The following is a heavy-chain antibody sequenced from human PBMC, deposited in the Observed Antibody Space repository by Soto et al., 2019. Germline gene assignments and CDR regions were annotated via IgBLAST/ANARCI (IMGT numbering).Heavy chain of an antibody. V-gene: IGHV3-30*18. CDR2: ISYDENDK. CDR1: GFTFSAYG. Sequence: HPGGSLRLSCAASGFTFSAYGMHWVRQAPGKGPEWVALISYDENDKYYAESVKGRFTISRENSKKTLYLEAKSLRAEDADVHYCAKDRDGYKWPTYAFDIWGQGKMVTVSS. J-gene: IGHJ3*02. D-gene: IGHD5-12*01. CDR3: AKDRDGYKWPTYAFDI.